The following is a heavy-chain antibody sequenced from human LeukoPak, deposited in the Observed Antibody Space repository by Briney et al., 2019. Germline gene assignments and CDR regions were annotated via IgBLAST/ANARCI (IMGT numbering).Heavy chain of an antibody. V-gene: IGHV4-34*01. D-gene: IGHD2-15*01. J-gene: IGHJ4*02. CDR2: INHSGST. Sequence: SETLSLTCAVYGGSFSGYYWSWIRQPSGKGLEWIGEINHSGSTNYNPSLKSRVTISVDTSKNQFSLKLSSVTAADTAVYYCARLSCSGGSCYLDYWGQGTLVTVSS. CDR1: GGSFSGYY. CDR3: ARLSCSGGSCYLDY.